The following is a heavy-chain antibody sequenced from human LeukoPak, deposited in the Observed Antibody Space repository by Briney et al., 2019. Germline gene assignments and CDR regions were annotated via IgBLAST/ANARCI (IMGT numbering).Heavy chain of an antibody. CDR3: ARDSVVTAILGAFDI. D-gene: IGHD2-21*02. Sequence: GGSLRLSCAASGFTFSSYAMHWVRQAPGKGLEWVAVISYDGSNKYYADSVKGRFTISRDNSTNTLYLQMNSLRAEDTAVYYCARDSVVTAILGAFDIWGQGTMVTVSS. V-gene: IGHV3-30*01. CDR1: GFTFSSYA. CDR2: ISYDGSNK. J-gene: IGHJ3*02.